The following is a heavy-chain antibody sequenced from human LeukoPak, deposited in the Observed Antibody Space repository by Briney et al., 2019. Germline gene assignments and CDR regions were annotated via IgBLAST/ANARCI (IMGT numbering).Heavy chain of an antibody. CDR3: ARDPEGHGYYFDY. CDR2: IHTSGST. D-gene: IGHD3-3*01. CDR1: GGSASNYF. V-gene: IGHV4-4*07. J-gene: IGHJ4*02. Sequence: SETLSLTCTVSGGSASNYFCTWLRQSAGKGLEWIGRIHTSGSTNYNPSLKSRVSMSVDTSKNQFSLKLSSVTAADTAVYYCARDPEGHGYYFDYWGQGALVTVSS.